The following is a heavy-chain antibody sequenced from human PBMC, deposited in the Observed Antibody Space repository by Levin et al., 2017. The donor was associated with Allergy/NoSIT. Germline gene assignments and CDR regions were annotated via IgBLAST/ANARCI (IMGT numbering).Heavy chain of an antibody. CDR2: INHSGST. V-gene: IGHV4-34*01. J-gene: IGHJ5*02. CDR3: AGGQRWRFGEHFPRFDP. Sequence: KPSETLSLTCAVYGGSFSGYFWGWIRQPPGKGLEWIGEINHSGSTSYNPSLKSRVTISVDTSKNQISLKLSSVTAADSAVYYCAGGQRWRFGEHFPRFDPWGQGTLVTVSS. CDR1: GGSFSGYF. D-gene: IGHD3-10*01.